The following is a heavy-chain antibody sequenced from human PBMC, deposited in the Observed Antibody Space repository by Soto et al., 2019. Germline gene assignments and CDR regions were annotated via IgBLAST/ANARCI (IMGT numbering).Heavy chain of an antibody. CDR1: GGSISSYY. V-gene: IGHV4-59*01. Sequence: QVQLQESGPGLVKPSETLSLTCTVSGGSISSYYWSWIRQPPGKGLEWIGYIYYSGSTNYNPSLKSRVTISVDTSKNQISLKLSSVTAADTAVYYCARARAGYGSGSYFSNWGQGTLVTVSS. J-gene: IGHJ4*02. D-gene: IGHD3-10*01. CDR3: ARARAGYGSGSYFSN. CDR2: IYYSGST.